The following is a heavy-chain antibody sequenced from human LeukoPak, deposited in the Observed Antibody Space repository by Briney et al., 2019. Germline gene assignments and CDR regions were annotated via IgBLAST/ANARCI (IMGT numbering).Heavy chain of an antibody. Sequence: ASVKVSCKASGYTFTSYGISWVRQAPGQGLEWMGWISAYNGNTNYAQKLQGRVTMTTDTSTSTAYMELRSLRSDDTAVYYCARDRDSVAAGDFDYWGQGTLVTVSS. D-gene: IGHD6-13*01. CDR1: GYTFTSYG. V-gene: IGHV1-18*01. CDR3: ARDRDSVAAGDFDY. CDR2: ISAYNGNT. J-gene: IGHJ4*02.